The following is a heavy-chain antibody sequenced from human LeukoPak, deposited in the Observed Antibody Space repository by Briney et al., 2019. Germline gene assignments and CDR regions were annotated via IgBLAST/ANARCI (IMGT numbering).Heavy chain of an antibody. CDR1: GYTFTSYD. J-gene: IGHJ4*02. CDR2: INPNSGGT. Sequence: ASVKVSCKASGYTFTSYDINWVRQATGQGLEWMGWINPNSGGTNYAQKFQGRVTMTRDTSISTAYMELSRLRSDDTAVYYCARAESYYGSGSFYYWGQGTLVTVSS. V-gene: IGHV1-2*02. CDR3: ARAESYYGSGSFYY. D-gene: IGHD3-10*01.